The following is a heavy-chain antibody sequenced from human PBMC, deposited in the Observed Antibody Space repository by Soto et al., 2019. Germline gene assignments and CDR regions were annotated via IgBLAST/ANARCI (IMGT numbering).Heavy chain of an antibody. V-gene: IGHV1-46*01. J-gene: IGHJ4*02. CDR3: AARDSYGSTAYYFDY. D-gene: IGHD5-18*01. CDR1: GYTFTSYY. Sequence: GASVKVSCKASGYTFTSYYMHWVRHAPGQGLEWMGIINPSGGSTSYAQKFQGRVTMTRDTSTSTVYMELSSLRSEDTAVYYCAARDSYGSTAYYFDYWGQGTLVTVSS. CDR2: INPSGGST.